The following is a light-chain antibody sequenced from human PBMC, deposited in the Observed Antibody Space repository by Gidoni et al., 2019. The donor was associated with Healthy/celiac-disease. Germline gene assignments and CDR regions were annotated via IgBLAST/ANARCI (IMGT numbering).Light chain of an antibody. CDR3: QQYNNWFP. Sequence: EIVMKQSPATLSVSPGERATLSCRASQSVSSNLAWYQQKPGQAPRLLIYGASTRATGIPARFSGSWSGTEFTLTISSLQSEDFAVYYCQQYNNWFPFGQGTKVEIK. V-gene: IGKV3-15*01. CDR1: QSVSSN. CDR2: GAS. J-gene: IGKJ1*01.